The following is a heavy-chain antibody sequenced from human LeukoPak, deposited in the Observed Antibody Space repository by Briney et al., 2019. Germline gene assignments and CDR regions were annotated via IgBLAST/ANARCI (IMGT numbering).Heavy chain of an antibody. CDR3: ALTGGSSGYFLPEKFDY. J-gene: IGHJ4*02. D-gene: IGHD3-22*01. CDR2: IYHTGTT. Sequence: KTSETLSLTCAVSGYSISNGYYWGWIRQPPGKGLEWIGTIYHTGTTYYNPSLKSRVTISVETSKSQLSLKLSPVTATDTAVYYCALTGGSSGYFLPEKFDYWGQGTLVTVSS. CDR1: GYSISNGYY. V-gene: IGHV4-38-2*01.